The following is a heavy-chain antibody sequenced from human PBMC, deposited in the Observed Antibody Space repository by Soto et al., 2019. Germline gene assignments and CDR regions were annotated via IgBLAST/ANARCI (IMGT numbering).Heavy chain of an antibody. CDR1: GFTFSSYG. CDR3: ARASGIAAAGEYDAFDI. J-gene: IGHJ3*02. CDR2: IWYDGSNK. D-gene: IGHD6-13*01. Sequence: PGGSLRLSCAASGFTFSSYGMHWVRQAPGKWLEWVAVIWYDGSNKYYADSVKGRFTISRDNSKNTLYLQMNSLRAEDTAVYYCARASGIAAAGEYDAFDIWGQGXMVTV. V-gene: IGHV3-33*01.